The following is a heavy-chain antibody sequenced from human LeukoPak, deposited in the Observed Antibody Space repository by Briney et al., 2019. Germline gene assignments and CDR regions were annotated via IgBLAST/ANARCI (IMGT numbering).Heavy chain of an antibody. Sequence: GGSLRLSCAASGFTFSDYYMTWIRQAPGKGLEWVSYISSSGSTIYYADSVKGRFTISRDNAKNSLYLQMNSLRAEDTAVYYCARVPVDDAFDIWGQGTMVTVSS. J-gene: IGHJ3*02. V-gene: IGHV3-11*04. CDR2: ISSSGSTI. CDR3: ARVPVDDAFDI. CDR1: GFTFSDYY. D-gene: IGHD3-10*01.